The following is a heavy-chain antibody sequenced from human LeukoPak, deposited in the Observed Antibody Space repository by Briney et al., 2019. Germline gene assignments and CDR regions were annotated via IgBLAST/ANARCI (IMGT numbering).Heavy chain of an antibody. Sequence: GGSLRLSCAASGFAFSDYWMTWVRQAPGKGLEWVANIKQDGSEKYLVDSVKGRFTISRDNAKGSLYLRMNSLRAEDTAVYYCARDPVEWEQLLDYWGQGTLVTVSS. V-gene: IGHV3-7*01. J-gene: IGHJ4*02. CDR3: ARDPVEWEQLLDY. CDR1: GFAFSDYW. D-gene: IGHD1-26*01. CDR2: IKQDGSEK.